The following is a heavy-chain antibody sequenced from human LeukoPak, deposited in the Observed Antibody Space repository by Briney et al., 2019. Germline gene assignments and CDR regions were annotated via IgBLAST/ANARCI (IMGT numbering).Heavy chain of an antibody. CDR3: ARLYCSSTSCPLAHFDY. J-gene: IGHJ4*02. CDR1: GYTFTSYG. V-gene: IGHV1-18*01. Sequence: ASVKASCKASGYTFTSYGISWVRQAPGQGLEWMGWISAYNGNTNYAQKLQGRVTMTTDTSTSTACMELRSLRSDDTAVYYCARLYCSSTSCPLAHFDYWGQGTLVTVSS. CDR2: ISAYNGNT. D-gene: IGHD2-2*01.